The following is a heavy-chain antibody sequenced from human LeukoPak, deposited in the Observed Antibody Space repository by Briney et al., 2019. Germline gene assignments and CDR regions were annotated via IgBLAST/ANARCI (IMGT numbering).Heavy chain of an antibody. D-gene: IGHD3-9*01. CDR3: ARAGYDILTGYYSSVY. V-gene: IGHV3-21*01. J-gene: IGHJ4*02. CDR1: GFTFSSYS. CDR2: ISSSSSYI. Sequence: GGSLRLSCAASGFTFSSYSMNWVRQAPGKGVEWVSSISSSSSYIYYADSVKGRFTISRDNAKNSLYLQMNSLRAEDTAVYYCARAGYDILTGYYSSVYWGQGTLVTVSS.